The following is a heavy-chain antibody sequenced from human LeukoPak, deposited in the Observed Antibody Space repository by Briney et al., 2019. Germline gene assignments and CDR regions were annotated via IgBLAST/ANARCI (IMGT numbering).Heavy chain of an antibody. D-gene: IGHD5-18*01. CDR1: GFTFSSYG. J-gene: IGHJ4*02. Sequence: PGGSLRLSCAASGFTFSSYGMHWVRQAPGKGLEWVAFIRYDGSNKYYADSVKGRFTISRDNSKNTLYLQMNSLRAGDTALYYCAKESLRGHSYGFDNWGQGTLVTVSS. V-gene: IGHV3-30*02. CDR2: IRYDGSNK. CDR3: AKESLRGHSYGFDN.